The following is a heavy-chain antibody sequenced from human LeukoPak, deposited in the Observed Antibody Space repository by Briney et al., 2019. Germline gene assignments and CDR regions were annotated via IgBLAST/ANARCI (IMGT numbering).Heavy chain of an antibody. CDR1: GFTFSSYG. V-gene: IGHV3-21*01. Sequence: GGSLRLSCAASGFTFSSYGMNWVRQAPGKGLEWVSSISSSSSYIYYADSVKGRFTISRDNAKNSLYLQMNNLRAEDTAVYYCAIVAGGDPFDYWGQGTLVTVSS. CDR3: AIVAGGDPFDY. J-gene: IGHJ4*02. D-gene: IGHD3-16*01. CDR2: ISSSSSYI.